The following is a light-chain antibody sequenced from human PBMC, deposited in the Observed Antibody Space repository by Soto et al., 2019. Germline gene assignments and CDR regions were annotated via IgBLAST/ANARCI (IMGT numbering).Light chain of an antibody. CDR3: TSFTTSTTLRV. CDR2: EVS. CDR1: SSDVGGYNY. V-gene: IGLV2-8*01. Sequence: QSALTQPPSASGSPGQSVTISCIGTSSDVGGYNYVSWYQQHPGKAPKLIISEVSKRPSGVPDRFSGSKSGNTASLTISGLQAEDEADYYCTSFTTSTTLRVFGGGTKLTVL. J-gene: IGLJ3*02.